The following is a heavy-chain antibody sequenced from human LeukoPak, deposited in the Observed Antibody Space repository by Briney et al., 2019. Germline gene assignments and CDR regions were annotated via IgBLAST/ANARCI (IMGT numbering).Heavy chain of an antibody. Sequence: SETLSLTCTVSGGSISSYYWSWIRQPPGKGLEWIGYIYYSGSTNYNPSLKSRVTISVDTSKNQFSLKLSSVTAADTAVYYCAGGGYSYGPDYWGQGTLVTVSS. V-gene: IGHV4-59*01. D-gene: IGHD5-18*01. CDR3: AGGGYSYGPDY. CDR1: GGSISSYY. CDR2: IYYSGST. J-gene: IGHJ4*02.